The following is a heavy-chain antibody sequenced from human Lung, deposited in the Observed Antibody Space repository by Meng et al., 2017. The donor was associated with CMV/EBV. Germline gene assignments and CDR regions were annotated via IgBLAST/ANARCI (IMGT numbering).Heavy chain of an antibody. Sequence: GESLKISCAASGFTFSSYSMSWIRQAPGKGLQWVSSISGSSTVTYYADSVKGRFTISRDDSKNTLYLQMNSLKTEDTAVYYCTTSIRITMVRGVIFMDVWXQGTXVTVSS. V-gene: IGHV3-23*01. D-gene: IGHD3-10*01. CDR2: ISGSSTVT. J-gene: IGHJ6*02. CDR3: TTSIRITMVRGVIFMDV. CDR1: GFTFSSYS.